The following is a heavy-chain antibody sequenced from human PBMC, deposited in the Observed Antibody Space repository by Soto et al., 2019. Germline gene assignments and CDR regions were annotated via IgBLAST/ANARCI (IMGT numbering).Heavy chain of an antibody. CDR1: GYTFTGYV. CDR2: INSGNGNT. CDR3: ARGLTIFGVVIGY. V-gene: IGHV1-3*01. D-gene: IGHD3-3*01. Sequence: GASVKVSCKTSGYTFTGYVVDWVRQAPGQGLEWMGWINSGNGNTKYSEKFQGRVTITRDTSARTAYMELNSLTSEDTAVYYCARGLTIFGVVIGYWGQGTLVTVSS. J-gene: IGHJ4*02.